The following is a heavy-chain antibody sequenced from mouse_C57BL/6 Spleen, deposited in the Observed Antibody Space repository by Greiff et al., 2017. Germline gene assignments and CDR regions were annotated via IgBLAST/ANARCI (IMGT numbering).Heavy chain of an antibody. Sequence: VQLQQPGAELVKPGASVKMSCKASGYTFTSYWITWVKQRPGQGLEWIGDIYPGSGSTNYNEKFKSKATLTVDTSSSTAYMQLSSLTSEDSAVYYCARSLGYYGSSYFDYWGQGTTLTVSS. CDR1: GYTFTSYW. D-gene: IGHD1-1*01. V-gene: IGHV1-55*01. J-gene: IGHJ2*01. CDR3: ARSLGYYGSSYFDY. CDR2: IYPGSGST.